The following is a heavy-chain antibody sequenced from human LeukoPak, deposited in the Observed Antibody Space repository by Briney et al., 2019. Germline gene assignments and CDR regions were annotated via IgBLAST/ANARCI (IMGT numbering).Heavy chain of an antibody. V-gene: IGHV4-38-2*02. CDR3: ARDDSGGFVFDY. D-gene: IGHD6-19*01. J-gene: IGHJ4*02. CDR1: GVSISSGYY. CDR2: IYHSGST. Sequence: SGTLSLTCTVSGVSISSGYYWGWLRQPPGKGLEWIGSIYHSGSTYYNPSLKSRVTISVDTSKNQFSLKLSSVTAADTAVYYCARDDSGGFVFDYWGQGTLVTVSS.